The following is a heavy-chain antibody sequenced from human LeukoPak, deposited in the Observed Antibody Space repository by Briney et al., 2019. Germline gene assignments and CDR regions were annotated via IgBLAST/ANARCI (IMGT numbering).Heavy chain of an antibody. V-gene: IGHV3-9*01. CDR3: AKDARVLAVAGTGVDY. CDR2: ISWNSGSI. Sequence: GRSLRLSCAASGFTFDDYAMHWVRQAPGKGLEWVSGISWNSGSIGYADSVKGRFTISRDNAKNSLYLQMNSLRAEDTALYYCAKDARVLAVAGTGVDYWGQGTLVTVSS. J-gene: IGHJ4*02. D-gene: IGHD6-19*01. CDR1: GFTFDDYA.